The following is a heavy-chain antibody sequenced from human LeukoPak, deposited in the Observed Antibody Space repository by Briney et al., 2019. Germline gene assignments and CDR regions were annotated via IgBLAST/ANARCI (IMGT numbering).Heavy chain of an antibody. CDR3: ARDSTYGSGSYYNY. V-gene: IGHV1-2*02. J-gene: IGHJ4*02. Sequence: GSVKVSCKASGYTFTGYYMHWVRQAPGQGLEWRGWINPNSGGTNYAQKFQGRVTMTRDTSISTAYMELSRLRSDDTAVYYCARDSTYGSGSYYNYWGQGTLVTVSS. CDR1: GYTFTGYY. D-gene: IGHD3-10*01. CDR2: INPNSGGT.